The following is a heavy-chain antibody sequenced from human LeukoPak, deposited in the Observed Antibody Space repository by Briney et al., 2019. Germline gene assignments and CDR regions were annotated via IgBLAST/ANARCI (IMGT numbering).Heavy chain of an antibody. CDR3: ARVYYYENDGYQLPDNWFDP. J-gene: IGHJ5*02. CDR2: VSSSGTTI. V-gene: IGHV3-48*01. CDR1: GFTFSLYT. Sequence: WWSLRLSCAASGFTFSLYTMNWVRQAPGKGLEWLSDVSSSGTTIHYADSVRGRFTISRDNAKNSLYLQINSLRAEDTAVYYCARVYYYENDGYQLPDNWFDPWGQGTLVTVSS. D-gene: IGHD3-22*01.